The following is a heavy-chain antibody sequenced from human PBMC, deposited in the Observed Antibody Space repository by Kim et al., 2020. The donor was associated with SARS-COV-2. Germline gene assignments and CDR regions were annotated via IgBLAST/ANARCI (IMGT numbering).Heavy chain of an antibody. D-gene: IGHD5-12*01. Sequence: SETLSLTCTVSGGSISSYYWSWIRQPPGKGLEWIGYIYYSGSTNYNPSLKSRVTISVDTSKNQFSLKLSSVTAADTAVYYCARDGNSGYGRGPWFDPWGQGTLVTVSS. V-gene: IGHV4-59*13. CDR2: IYYSGST. CDR3: ARDGNSGYGRGPWFDP. CDR1: GGSISSYY. J-gene: IGHJ5*02.